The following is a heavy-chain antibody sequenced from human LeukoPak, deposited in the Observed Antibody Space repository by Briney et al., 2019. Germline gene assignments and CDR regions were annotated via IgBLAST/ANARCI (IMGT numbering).Heavy chain of an antibody. CDR1: GFTFSSYA. CDR3: AKDRSYYDFWSGYSGPKDY. V-gene: IGHV3-23*01. CDR2: ISGSGGST. Sequence: GGTLRLSCAASGFTFSSYAMSWVRQAPGKGLEWVSAISGSGGSTYYADSVKSRFTISSDNSKNTLYLQMNSLRAEDTAVYYCAKDRSYYDFWSGYSGPKDYWGQGTLVTVSS. J-gene: IGHJ4*02. D-gene: IGHD3-3*01.